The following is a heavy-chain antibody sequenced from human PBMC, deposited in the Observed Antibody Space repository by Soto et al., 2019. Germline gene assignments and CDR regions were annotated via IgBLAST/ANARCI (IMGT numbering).Heavy chain of an antibody. D-gene: IGHD6-13*01. V-gene: IGHV4-39*01. CDR1: GGSISSSSYY. CDR2: IYYSGST. Sequence: SETLSLTCTVSGGSISSSSYYWGWIRQPPGKGLEWIGSIYYSGSTYYNPSLKSRVTISVDTSKNQFSLKLSSVTAADTAVYYCARLVLRQQLAFDYWGQGTLVTVSS. CDR3: ARLVLRQQLAFDY. J-gene: IGHJ4*02.